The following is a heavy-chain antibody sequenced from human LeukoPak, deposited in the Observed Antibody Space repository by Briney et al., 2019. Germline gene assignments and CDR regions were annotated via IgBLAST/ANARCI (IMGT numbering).Heavy chain of an antibody. CDR3: ARKATKKGWFDP. CDR1: GGSNNSYY. CDR2: THPSGNT. Sequence: SETLSLSCTVSGGSNNSYYWSWIRQPPGKGLEWIGYTHPSGNTNYSPSLKSRVTISIDTSRNQFSLKLSSVTAADTAVYYCARKATKKGWFDPWGQGTLVTVSS. J-gene: IGHJ5*02. V-gene: IGHV4-4*09.